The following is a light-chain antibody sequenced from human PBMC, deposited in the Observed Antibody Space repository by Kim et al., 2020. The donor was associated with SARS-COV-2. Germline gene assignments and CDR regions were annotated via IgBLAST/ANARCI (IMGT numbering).Light chain of an antibody. V-gene: IGKV1D-12*01. CDR1: QGISSW. CDR2: TAS. J-gene: IGKJ4*01. CDR3: QQANSFPLT. Sequence: ASVGDTVAITWRASQGISSWLAWYQQKPGKAPKLLIYTASSLKSGVPSRFSGSGFGTDFTLTITSLQPEDFATYYCQQANSFPLTFGGGTKVDIK.